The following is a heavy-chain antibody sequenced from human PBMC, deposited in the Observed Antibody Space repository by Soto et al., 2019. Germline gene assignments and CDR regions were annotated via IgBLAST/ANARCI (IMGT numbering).Heavy chain of an antibody. J-gene: IGHJ4*02. CDR3: ARSPPSGITFGGVIEYFDY. D-gene: IGHD3-16*02. Sequence: GGSLRLSCAVSRFTFSNYSMNWVRQAPGKGLEWVSSISRSSTYIYYADSVKGRFTISRDNAKNSLYLQTNSLRAEDTAVYYCARSPPSGITFGGVIEYFDYWGQGTLVTVSS. CDR1: RFTFSNYS. CDR2: ISRSSTYI. V-gene: IGHV3-21*01.